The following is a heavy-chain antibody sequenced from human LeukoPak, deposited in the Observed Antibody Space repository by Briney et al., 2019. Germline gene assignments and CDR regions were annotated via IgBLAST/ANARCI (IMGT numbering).Heavy chain of an antibody. CDR3: ARCRFGEFGWFDP. D-gene: IGHD3-10*01. CDR2: IYYTGST. CDR1: GGSISSYY. J-gene: IGHJ5*02. Sequence: SETLSLTCTVSGGSISSYYWSWIRQPPGKGLEWIGYIYYTGSTNYNPSLKSRVTISVDTSKNQFSLRLSSVSAADTALYYCARCRFGEFGWFDPWGQGTLVTVSS. V-gene: IGHV4-59*08.